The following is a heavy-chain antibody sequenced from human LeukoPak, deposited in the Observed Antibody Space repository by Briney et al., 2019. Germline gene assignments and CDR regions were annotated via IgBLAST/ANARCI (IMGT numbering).Heavy chain of an antibody. J-gene: IGHJ4*02. CDR1: GGSISSYY. CDR2: IYYSGST. D-gene: IGHD6-6*01. Sequence: SETLSLTCTVSGGSISSYYWSWIRQPPGKGLEWIGYIYYSGSTNYNPSLKGRVTISVDTSKNQFSLKLSSVTAADTAVYYCARDGIAARPLDYWSQGTLVTVSS. V-gene: IGHV4-59*01. CDR3: ARDGIAARPLDY.